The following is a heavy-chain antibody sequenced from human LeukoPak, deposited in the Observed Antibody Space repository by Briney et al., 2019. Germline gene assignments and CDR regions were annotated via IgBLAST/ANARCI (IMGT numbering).Heavy chain of an antibody. CDR1: GYTFTGYY. CDR3: ASALPSASGFVP. J-gene: IGHJ5*02. CDR2: INPNSGGT. Sequence: GASVKVSCKASGYTFTGYYMHWVRQAPGQGLEWMGWINPNSGGTNYAQKFQGRVTMTRDTSISTAYRELSRLRSEDTAAYYSASALPSASGFVPWGQGTLVTVAS. V-gene: IGHV1-2*02. D-gene: IGHD1-26*01.